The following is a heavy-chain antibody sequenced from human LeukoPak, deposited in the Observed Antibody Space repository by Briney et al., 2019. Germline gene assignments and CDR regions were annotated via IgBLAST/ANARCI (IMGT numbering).Heavy chain of an antibody. CDR2: ISSNGGST. D-gene: IGHD6-19*01. V-gene: IGHV3-64*01. Sequence: PGGSLRLSCAASGFTFSSYAMHWVRQAPGKGLEYVSAISSNGGSTYYANSVKGRFTISRDNSKNTLYLQMGSLRAEDMAVYYCARVPGYSSGWYLGRGYYYYMDVWGKGTTVTVSS. J-gene: IGHJ6*03. CDR3: ARVPGYSSGWYLGRGYYYYMDV. CDR1: GFTFSSYA.